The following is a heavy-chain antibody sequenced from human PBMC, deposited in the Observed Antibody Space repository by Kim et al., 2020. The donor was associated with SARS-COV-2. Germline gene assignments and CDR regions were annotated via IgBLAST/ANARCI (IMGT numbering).Heavy chain of an antibody. V-gene: IGHV4-31*02. J-gene: IGHJ4*02. D-gene: IGHD3-16*01. Sequence: YNPSLKSRVTISVDTSKNQFSLKLSSVTAADTAVYYCARETRGGFQGGYWGQGTLVTVSS. CDR3: ARETRGGFQGGY.